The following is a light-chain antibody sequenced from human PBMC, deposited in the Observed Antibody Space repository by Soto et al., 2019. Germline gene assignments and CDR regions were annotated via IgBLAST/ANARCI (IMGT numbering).Light chain of an antibody. V-gene: IGLV2-14*01. CDR1: SSDVGAYTY. CDR2: EVS. CDR3: SSYTTSNTLV. Sequence: QSALTQPASVSGSPGQSITISWTGTSSDVGAYTYVSWYQQHPGKAPKLMIFEVSDRPSGVSNRFSGSKSGNTASLTISGLQAEDEADYYCSSYTTSNTLVFGGGTKVTVL. J-gene: IGLJ2*01.